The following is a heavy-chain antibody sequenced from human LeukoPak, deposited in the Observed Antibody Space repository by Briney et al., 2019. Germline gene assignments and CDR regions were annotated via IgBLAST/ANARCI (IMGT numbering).Heavy chain of an antibody. V-gene: IGHV3-23*01. CDR1: GFSFSSYG. J-gene: IGHJ4*02. CDR2: ISGGGGTT. CDR3: AKAYDNSGHILRYSDF. D-gene: IGHD3-22*01. Sequence: GGSLRLSCAASGFSFSSYGMNWVRQAPGKGLEWISGISGGGGTTYYADSVMGRLTISRDNSRNTLYLQMHSLRVEDTAVYFCAKAYDNSGHILRYSDFWGQGTLVTVSS.